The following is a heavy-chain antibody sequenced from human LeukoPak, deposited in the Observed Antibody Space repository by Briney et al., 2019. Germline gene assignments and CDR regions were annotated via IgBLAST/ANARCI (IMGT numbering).Heavy chain of an antibody. J-gene: IGHJ4*02. CDR3: ARMNYVSSGWGAPFDY. Sequence: GGSLRLSCAASGFTFSSFSMNWVRQAPGKGLEWVSYIRTSGTNTDYTGSVKGRFTISRDNAKNSLYQQMNSLRAEDAAVYYCARMNYVSSGWGAPFDYWGQGTLVTVSS. V-gene: IGHV3-48*04. D-gene: IGHD1-7*01. CDR2: IRTSGTNT. CDR1: GFTFSSFS.